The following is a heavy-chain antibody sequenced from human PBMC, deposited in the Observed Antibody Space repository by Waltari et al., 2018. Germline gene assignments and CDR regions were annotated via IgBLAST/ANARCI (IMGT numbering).Heavy chain of an antibody. D-gene: IGHD1-26*01. V-gene: IGHV3-74*01. J-gene: IGHJ4*02. CDR1: GFSFSNHW. Sequence: EVQLVESGGGLVQPGGSLRLSCAASGFSFSNHWFHWVRQAPGKGLVWVAGINSDGSATCYSDSVKGRFTISRDDAKNTLYLQMNSLRAEDTAVYYCVRGMVRAVGFDFWGQGTLVTVSS. CDR3: VRGMVRAVGFDF. CDR2: INSDGSAT.